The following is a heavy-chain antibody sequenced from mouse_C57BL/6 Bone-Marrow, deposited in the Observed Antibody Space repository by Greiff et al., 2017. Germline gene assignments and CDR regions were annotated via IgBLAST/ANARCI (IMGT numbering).Heavy chain of an antibody. D-gene: IGHD1-1*01. CDR1: GYTFTDYN. CDR3: ASSYGSSPYWYFDV. V-gene: IGHV1-18*01. J-gene: IGHJ1*03. CDR2: INPNNGGT. Sequence: EVQGVESGPELVKPGASVKIPCKASGYTFTDYNMDWVKQSHGKSLEWIGDINPNNGGTIYNQKFKGKATLTVDKSSSTAYMELRSLTSEDTAVYYCASSYGSSPYWYFDVWGTGTTVTVSS.